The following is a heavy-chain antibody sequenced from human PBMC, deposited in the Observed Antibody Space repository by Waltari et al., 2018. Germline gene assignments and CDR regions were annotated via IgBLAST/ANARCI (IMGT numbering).Heavy chain of an antibody. J-gene: IGHJ4*02. CDR1: GYTFTGYY. CDR3: ARENRRWGATHFDY. CDR2: INPNSGGT. V-gene: IGHV1-2*06. Sequence: QVQLVQSGAEVKKPGASVKVSCKASGYTFTGYYMHWVRQAPGQGLEWMGRINPNSGGTNYAQKCQGRGNMTRETSISTAYMELSRLRSDDTAVYYCARENRRWGATHFDYWGQGTLVTVSS. D-gene: IGHD1-26*01.